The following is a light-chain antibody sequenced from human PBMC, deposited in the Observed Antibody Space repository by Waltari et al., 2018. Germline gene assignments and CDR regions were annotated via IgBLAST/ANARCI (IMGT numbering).Light chain of an antibody. CDR1: QTVSYY. V-gene: IGKV3-11*01. CDR3: QKYSQSPHT. Sequence: FTQSPATLTLSPGGTATLSCRASQTVSYYLSWYQQKPGQAPNLRFYAASKRATAIPHRFSGSGSETEVTLTSNSLEPGDFAVYYCQKYSQSPHTLDQGPKVEVK. CDR2: AAS. J-gene: IGKJ2*01.